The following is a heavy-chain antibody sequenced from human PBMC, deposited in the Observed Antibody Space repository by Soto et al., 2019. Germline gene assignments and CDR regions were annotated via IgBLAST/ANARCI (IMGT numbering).Heavy chain of an antibody. CDR2: IYSGGST. CDR3: ASPGRDYGDYGQYDY. J-gene: IGHJ4*02. V-gene: IGHV3-66*01. D-gene: IGHD4-17*01. Sequence: GGSLGLSCAASGFTVSSNYMSWVRQAPGKGLEWVSVIYSGGSTYCADSVKGRFTISRDNSKNTLYLQINSLRAEDTAVYYCASPGRDYGDYGQYDYWGQGTLVTVSS. CDR1: GFTVSSNY.